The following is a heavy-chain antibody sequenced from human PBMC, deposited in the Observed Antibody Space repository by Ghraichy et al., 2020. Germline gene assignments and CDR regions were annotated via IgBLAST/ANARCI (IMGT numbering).Heavy chain of an antibody. CDR2: ISSSSSYI. CDR1: GFTFSSYS. V-gene: IGHV3-21*01. Sequence: GALNITCAASGFTFSSYSMNWVRQAPGKGLEWVSSISSSSSYIYYADSVKGRFTISRDNTKNSLYLQVNSLRAEDTAVYYCARDFSAMVATYYGMDVWGQGTTVTVSS. CDR3: ARDFSAMVATYYGMDV. J-gene: IGHJ6*02. D-gene: IGHD5-18*01.